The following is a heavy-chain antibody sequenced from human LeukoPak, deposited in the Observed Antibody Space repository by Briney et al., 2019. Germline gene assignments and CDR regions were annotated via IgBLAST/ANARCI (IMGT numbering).Heavy chain of an antibody. CDR2: ISYDGSNK. J-gene: IGHJ4*02. D-gene: IGHD1-1*01. V-gene: IGHV3-30*01. CDR1: GFKFFTFA. Sequence: GGSLRLSCEASGFKFFTFAMHWVRRAPGKGLEWVAIISYDGSNKYYGDSVKGRFTISRDNSKNTVHLQLTRVRPDDAGVYFCRRGPRPNWNFGSAVDNWGQGTLVTVSS. CDR3: RRGPRPNWNFGSAVDN.